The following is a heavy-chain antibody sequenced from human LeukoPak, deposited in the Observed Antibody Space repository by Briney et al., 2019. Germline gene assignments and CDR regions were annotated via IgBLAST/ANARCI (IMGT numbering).Heavy chain of an antibody. CDR3: ARRDGSGPFQH. J-gene: IGHJ1*01. D-gene: IGHD3-10*01. CDR1: GYTFTGYY. Sequence: GASVKVSCKASGYTFTGYYMHWVRQAPGQGLEWMGIINPSGGSTSYAQKFQGRVTMTRDMSTSTVYMELSSLRSEDTAVYYCARRDGSGPFQHWGQGTLVTVSS. V-gene: IGHV1-46*01. CDR2: INPSGGST.